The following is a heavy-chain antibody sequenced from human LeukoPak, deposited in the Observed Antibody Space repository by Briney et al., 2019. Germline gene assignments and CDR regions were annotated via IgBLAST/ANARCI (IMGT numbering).Heavy chain of an antibody. D-gene: IGHD6-19*01. V-gene: IGHV3-23*01. CDR3: AKVAGYSSELGGFRPQAPTKDYFEY. CDR1: GFTFSTYA. Sequence: PGGSLRLSCAASGFTFSTYAMSWVRQAPGKGLEWVSAISGSGGRTYYADSVKGRFTISRDNSKNTLYLQMNSLRAEDTAVYYCAKVAGYSSELGGFRPQAPTKDYFEYWGQGTLVTVSS. CDR2: ISGSGGRT. J-gene: IGHJ4*02.